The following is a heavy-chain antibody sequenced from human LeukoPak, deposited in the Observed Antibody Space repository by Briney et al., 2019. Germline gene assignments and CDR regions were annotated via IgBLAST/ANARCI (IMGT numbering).Heavy chain of an antibody. Sequence: ASVKVSCKASGYTFTSYGISWVRQAPGQGLEWMGWISAYNGNTNYAQKFQGRVTMTRDTSISTAYMELSRLRSDDTAVYYCARAGGYSSSWSYFDYWGQGTLVTVSS. CDR2: ISAYNGNT. CDR1: GYTFTSYG. CDR3: ARAGGYSSSWSYFDY. J-gene: IGHJ4*02. D-gene: IGHD6-13*01. V-gene: IGHV1-18*01.